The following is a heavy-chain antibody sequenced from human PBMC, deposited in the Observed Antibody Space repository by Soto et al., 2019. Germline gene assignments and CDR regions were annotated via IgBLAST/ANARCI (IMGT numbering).Heavy chain of an antibody. Sequence: PSETLSLTCSIYSGSFSGYYWSWIRQPPGKGLEWIGEISQSGNTNYSPSLKSRVSISIDTSKKQFSLNLASVSAADTAVYYCARAQKVSGSPQTRPAFWGQGTLVTVSS. CDR2: ISQSGNT. CDR1: SGSFSGYY. CDR3: ARAQKVSGSPQTRPAF. D-gene: IGHD6-25*01. V-gene: IGHV4-34*01. J-gene: IGHJ4*02.